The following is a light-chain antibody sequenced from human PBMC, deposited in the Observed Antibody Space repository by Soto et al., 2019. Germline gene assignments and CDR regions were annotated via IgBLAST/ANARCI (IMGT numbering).Light chain of an antibody. CDR2: EDK. V-gene: IGLV6-57*04. CDR1: SGSIASYY. CDR3: HSYDSSNFV. J-gene: IGLJ1*01. Sequence: NFMLTQPHSVSGSPGKTVTIPCTRSSGSIASYYVQWYQQRPGSAPTTVIYEDKQRPSGVPDRFSGSIDSSSNSASLTISGLETEDEADYYCHSYDSSNFVFGSGTRSPS.